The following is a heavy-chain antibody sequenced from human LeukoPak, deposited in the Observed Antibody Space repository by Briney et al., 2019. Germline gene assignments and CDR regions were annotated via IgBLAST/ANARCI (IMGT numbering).Heavy chain of an antibody. CDR2: ISGKTGTT. D-gene: IGHD5-24*01. J-gene: IGHJ4*02. V-gene: IGHV3-23*01. CDR3: AKINSRDGYDYDSFDY. CDR1: GFTFDTYA. Sequence: GGSLRLSCAASGFTFDTYAMTWVRQAPGKGLEWVSSISGKTGTTYYADSVKGRFTISRGSSKTTLYLQMNSLRAEDTAVYYCAKINSRDGYDYDSFDYWGQGTLVTVSS.